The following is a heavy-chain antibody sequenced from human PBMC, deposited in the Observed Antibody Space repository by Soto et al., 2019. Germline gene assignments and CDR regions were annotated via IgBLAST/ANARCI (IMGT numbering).Heavy chain of an antibody. CDR1: GFTFSSYW. J-gene: IGHJ5*02. CDR2: IKQDGSEE. Sequence: EVQLVESGGGLVQPGGSLRLSCAASGFTFSSYWMSWVRQAPGKGLEWVAHIKQDGSEEYYVDSVKGRLALSRDNAKKSLDLQRNSLSSEDTAGYYKAGSFSSGYPGEFDPWVRGALVTVST. D-gene: IGHD6-19*01. V-gene: IGHV3-7*01. CDR3: AGSFSSGYPGEFDP.